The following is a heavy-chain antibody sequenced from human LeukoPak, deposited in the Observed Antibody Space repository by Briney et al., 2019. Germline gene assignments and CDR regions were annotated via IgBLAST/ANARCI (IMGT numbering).Heavy chain of an antibody. J-gene: IGHJ4*02. D-gene: IGHD1-1*01. CDR1: GFIFSEFY. CDR2: ISGSGHDI. CDR3: ARTARSGDI. Sequence: GGSLRLSCAASGFIFSEFYMSWVRQSPGKGLEWISYISGSGHDINYVDSVKGRFTVSRDNAKNSLYLQMNSLSADDTAIYYCARTARSGDIRGQGTLVTVTS. V-gene: IGHV3-11*01.